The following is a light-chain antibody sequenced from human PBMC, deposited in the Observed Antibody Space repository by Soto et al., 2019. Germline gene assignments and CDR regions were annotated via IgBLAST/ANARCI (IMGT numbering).Light chain of an antibody. CDR3: CSYAGGSTYV. Sequence: QSAPTQPASVSGSPGQSITISCTGTSSDVGSYNLVSWYQHHPGKAPEFMIYEGTKRPSGVSSRFSGSKSGNTASLTISGLQAEDEAYYYCCSYAGGSTYVFGTGTKVTVL. J-gene: IGLJ1*01. CDR2: EGT. V-gene: IGLV2-23*01. CDR1: SSDVGSYNL.